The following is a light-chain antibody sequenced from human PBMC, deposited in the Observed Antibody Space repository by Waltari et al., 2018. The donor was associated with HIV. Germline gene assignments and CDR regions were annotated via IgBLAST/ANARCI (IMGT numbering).Light chain of an antibody. J-gene: IGLJ3*02. Sequence: QSVLTQPPSASGTPGQRVTISCSRSSSHIGSTYVYWYQQLPGTAPKLLIYSNNQRPSGVPDRIAGSKSGTSASLAISGLQSVDEADYYCAAWDDSLNAWVFGGGTKLTVL. CDR1: SSHIGSTY. CDR3: AAWDDSLNAWV. V-gene: IGLV1-44*01. CDR2: SNN.